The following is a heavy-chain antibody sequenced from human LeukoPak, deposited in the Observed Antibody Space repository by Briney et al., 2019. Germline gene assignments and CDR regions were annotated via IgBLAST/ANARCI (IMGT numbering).Heavy chain of an antibody. CDR1: GGSISGTYY. D-gene: IGHD3-16*01. CDR3: ARRWVYDKRAFDA. Sequence: PSETLSLTCTVSGGSISGTYYWSWIRQPPGKGLEWIGYIYYTGTTDSNPSLKSRVTISLDTSKNQFSLNLSSVTAADTAVYYCARRWVYDKRAFDAWGQGTLVTVSS. V-gene: IGHV4-59*08. J-gene: IGHJ3*01. CDR2: IYYTGTT.